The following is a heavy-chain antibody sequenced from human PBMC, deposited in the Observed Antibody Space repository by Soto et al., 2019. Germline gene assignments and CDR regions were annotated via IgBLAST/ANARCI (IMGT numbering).Heavy chain of an antibody. CDR2: INPNSGGT. V-gene: IGHV1-2*04. J-gene: IGHJ6*02. CDR3: ARDRAYGSGYDYYYYYGMDV. CDR1: GYTFTGYY. Sequence: VASVKVSCKASGYTFTGYYMHWVRQAPGQGLEWMGWINPNSGGTNYAQKFQGWVTMTRDTSISTAYMELSRLRSDDTAVYYCARDRAYGSGYDYYYYYGMDVWGQGTTVTVSS. D-gene: IGHD3-10*01.